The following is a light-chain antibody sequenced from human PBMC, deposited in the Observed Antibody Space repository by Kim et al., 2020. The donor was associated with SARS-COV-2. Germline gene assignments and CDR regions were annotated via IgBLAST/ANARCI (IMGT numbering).Light chain of an antibody. V-gene: IGLV2-8*01. CDR3: GAYAGSSSL. J-gene: IGLJ2*01. CDR1: SSDVGAYIY. Sequence: QSALTQPPYASGSPGQSVTISCTGTSSDVGAYIYVSWYQQQAGKAPKLIIYEVNKRPSGVPDRFSGSKSGNTASLTVSGLQAEDEADYYCGAYAGSSSLFGGGTQLTVL. CDR2: EVN.